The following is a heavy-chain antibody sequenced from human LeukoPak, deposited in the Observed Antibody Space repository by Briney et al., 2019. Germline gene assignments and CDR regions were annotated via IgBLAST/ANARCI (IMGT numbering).Heavy chain of an antibody. CDR3: ARQIYWGSEYFDF. J-gene: IGHJ4*02. CDR1: GGSFSGYY. Sequence: SETLSLTCAVYGGSFSGYYWSWIRQPPGKGLEWIGEINHSGSTNYNPSLKSRVTISVDTSKNEFSLRLSSVTASDTAMYFCARQIYWGSEYFDFWGQGTLVTVSS. V-gene: IGHV4-34*01. D-gene: IGHD3-16*01. CDR2: INHSGST.